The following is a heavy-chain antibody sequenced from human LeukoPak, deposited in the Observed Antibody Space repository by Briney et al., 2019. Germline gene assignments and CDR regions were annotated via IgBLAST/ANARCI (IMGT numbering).Heavy chain of an antibody. J-gene: IGHJ4*02. V-gene: IGHV3-7*01. D-gene: IGHD5-18*01. CDR1: GFPFDDFG. Sequence: PGGSLRLSCAASGFPFDDFGMSWVRQAPGKGLEWVANIKKDGSEKYYVDAVKGRFTISRDNAKTSLYLQMNSLRAEDTAVYYCARDLSGIAGYTYGRGIDYWGQGTLVTVSS. CDR3: ARDLSGIAGYTYGRGIDY. CDR2: IKKDGSEK.